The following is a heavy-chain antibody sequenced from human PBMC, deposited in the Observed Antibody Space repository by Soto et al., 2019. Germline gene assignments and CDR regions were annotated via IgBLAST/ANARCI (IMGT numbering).Heavy chain of an antibody. CDR3: ARSFSGYFDF. Sequence: PGGSLRLSCAASGFTFSDYYMGWIRQAPGKGLQWLSYISGSGNYRNYTDSVKDRFTVSRDNAKNSLYLQLNSLRADDTAVYYCARSFSGYFDFWGQGTLVTVSS. V-gene: IGHV3-11*06. D-gene: IGHD3-22*01. CDR2: ISGSGNYR. CDR1: GFTFSDYY. J-gene: IGHJ4*02.